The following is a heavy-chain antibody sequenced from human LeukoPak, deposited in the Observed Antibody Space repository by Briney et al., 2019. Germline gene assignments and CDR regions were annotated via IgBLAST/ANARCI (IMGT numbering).Heavy chain of an antibody. CDR3: AITSHAGVVTSLQGGY. J-gene: IGHJ4*02. V-gene: IGHV4-4*07. Sequence: PSETLSLTCTVSGGSISSYYWSWIRQPAGKGLEWIGRIYTSGSTNYNPSLKSRVTMSVDTSKNQFSLKLSSVTAADTAVYYCAITSHAGVVTSLQGGYWGQGTLVTVSS. CDR2: IYTSGST. CDR1: GGSISSYY. D-gene: IGHD3-3*01.